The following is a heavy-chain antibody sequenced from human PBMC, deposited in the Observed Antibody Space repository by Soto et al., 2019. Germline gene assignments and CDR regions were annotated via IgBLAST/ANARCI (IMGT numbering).Heavy chain of an antibody. Sequence: QVQLVQSGAEVKKPGASVKVSCKASGYTFTSYDINWVRQATGQGLEWMGWMNPNSGNTGYAQKFQGRVTMTRNTSIRTAYMELSSLRCEDTAVYYCARGDFWSGRYYYYYMYVWGKGTTVTVSS. CDR3: ARGDFWSGRYYYYYMYV. CDR2: MNPNSGNT. D-gene: IGHD3-3*01. V-gene: IGHV1-8*01. J-gene: IGHJ6*03. CDR1: GYTFTSYD.